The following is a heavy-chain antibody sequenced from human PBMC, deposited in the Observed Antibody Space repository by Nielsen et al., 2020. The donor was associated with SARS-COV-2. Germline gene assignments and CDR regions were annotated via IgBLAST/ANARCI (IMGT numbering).Heavy chain of an antibody. J-gene: IGHJ4*02. V-gene: IGHV3-23*01. CDR3: AKFLWFGELSDIYFDY. CDR2: ITSSGANT. Sequence: GESLKISCAASGFTFRSYAMNWVRQAPGKGLEWVSGITSSGANTYYADSVKGRFTISRDNSKNTLYLQMNSLRAEDTALYYCAKFLWFGELSDIYFDYWGQGTLVTVSS. D-gene: IGHD3-10*01. CDR1: GFTFRSYA.